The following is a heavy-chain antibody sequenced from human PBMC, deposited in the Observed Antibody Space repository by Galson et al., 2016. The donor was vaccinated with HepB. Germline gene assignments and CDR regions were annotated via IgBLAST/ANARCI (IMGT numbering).Heavy chain of an antibody. CDR3: ARLTHNGGYQYYGMDV. J-gene: IGHJ6*02. CDR2: IYPSDSDT. V-gene: IGHV5-51*01. D-gene: IGHD4-23*01. CDR1: GYSFTSYW. Sequence: QSGAEVKKPGESLKISCKGSGYSFTSYWIGWVRQMPGKGLEWMGIIYPSDSDTRKSPSFQGQVTISADKSISTAYLQWSSLKASDTAMYYCARLTHNGGYQYYGMDVWGQGTTVTVSS.